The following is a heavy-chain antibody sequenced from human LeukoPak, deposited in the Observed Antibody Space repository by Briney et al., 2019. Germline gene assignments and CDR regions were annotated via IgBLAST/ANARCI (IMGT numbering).Heavy chain of an antibody. CDR1: GYTLTELS. Sequence: ASVKVSCKVSGYTLTELSMHWVRQAPGKGLEWMGGFDPEDGETIYAQKFQGRVTMTEDTSTDTAYMELSSLRAEDTAVYYCAKSGGYSYGFEDYWGQGTLVTVSS. D-gene: IGHD5-18*01. CDR3: AKSGGYSYGFEDY. V-gene: IGHV1-24*01. J-gene: IGHJ4*02. CDR2: FDPEDGET.